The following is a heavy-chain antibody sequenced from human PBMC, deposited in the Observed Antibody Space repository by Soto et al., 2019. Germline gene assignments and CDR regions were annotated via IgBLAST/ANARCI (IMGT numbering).Heavy chain of an antibody. V-gene: IGHV1-69*12. D-gene: IGHD5-18*01. CDR1: GGTFSSYA. CDR3: SRDGPDAAMAIH. Sequence: QVQLVQSGAEVKKPGSSVKVSCKASGGTFSSYAISWVRQAPGQGLEWMGGIIPIFGTANYAQKFQGRVTITADEPTSTAYMELSSLRSEDTAVYYCSRDGPDAAMAIHWGQGTLVTVSS. J-gene: IGHJ4*02. CDR2: IIPIFGTA.